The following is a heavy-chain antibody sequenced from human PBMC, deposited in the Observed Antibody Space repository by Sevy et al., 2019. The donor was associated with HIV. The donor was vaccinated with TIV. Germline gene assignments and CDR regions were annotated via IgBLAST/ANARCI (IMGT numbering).Heavy chain of an antibody. Sequence: GGSLRLSCAASGFTFSSHWMSWVRQAPGKGLEWVANIKQDGSGKYYVDSVKGRFTISRDNAKNSLSLQMNSLRAEDTAVYYCARDTGGIGMDVWGQRTTVTVSS. J-gene: IGHJ6*02. CDR1: GFTFSSHW. D-gene: IGHD6-13*01. CDR3: ARDTGGIGMDV. V-gene: IGHV3-7*01. CDR2: IKQDGSGK.